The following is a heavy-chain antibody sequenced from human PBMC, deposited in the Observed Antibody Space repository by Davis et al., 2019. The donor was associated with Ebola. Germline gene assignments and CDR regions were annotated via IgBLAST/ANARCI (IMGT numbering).Heavy chain of an antibody. J-gene: IGHJ6*02. CDR2: IKTDGSTT. Sequence: GESLKISCAASGFTFRSYYMHWVRQAPGKGLEWVARIKTDGSTTRYADSVQGRFTISRNNTKNTLYLQMNNVRGDDTAVYYCVRDTSHQLPHWLYYFYGMDVWGQGTTVTVSS. V-gene: IGHV3-74*01. CDR3: VRDTSHQLPHWLYYFYGMDV. CDR1: GFTFRSYY. D-gene: IGHD2-2*01.